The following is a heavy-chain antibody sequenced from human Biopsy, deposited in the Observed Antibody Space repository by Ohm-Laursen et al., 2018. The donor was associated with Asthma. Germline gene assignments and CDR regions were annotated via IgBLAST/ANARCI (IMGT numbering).Heavy chain of an antibody. CDR1: GFTFGDYC. D-gene: IGHD2/OR15-2a*01. CDR3: ARTFFFFFFFFSEHYQL. Sequence: SLRLSCAASGFTFGDYCMSWVRQVPGQGLEWVANIKHDGSEKNHVDSLKGRFTISRDNAKNLLFLQMNSLRAEDTAVYYCARTFFFFFFFFSEHYQLWGQGTLVTVSS. J-gene: IGHJ1*01. CDR2: IKHDGSEK. V-gene: IGHV3-7*01.